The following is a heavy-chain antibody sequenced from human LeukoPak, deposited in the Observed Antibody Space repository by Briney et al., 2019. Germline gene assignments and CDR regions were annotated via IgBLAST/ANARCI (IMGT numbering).Heavy chain of an antibody. CDR1: GGSFSGYY. J-gene: IGHJ6*03. Sequence: SETLSLTCAVYGGSFSGYYWSWIRQPPGKGREWMGEINHSGSTNYNPSLKSQVTISVDTSKNQFSLTLSSVTAADTAVYYCARGRYTMVRGVIGRDTAYYYYSYMDVWGKGTTVTISS. CDR2: INHSGST. D-gene: IGHD3-10*01. CDR3: ARGRYTMVRGVIGRDTAYYYYSYMDV. V-gene: IGHV4-34*01.